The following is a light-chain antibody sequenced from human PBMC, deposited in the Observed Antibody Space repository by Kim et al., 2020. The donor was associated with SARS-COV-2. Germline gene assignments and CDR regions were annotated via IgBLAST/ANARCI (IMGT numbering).Light chain of an antibody. V-gene: IGLV2-14*03. J-gene: IGLJ1*01. CDR3: SSYTRSSTNYV. CDR2: DVS. CDR1: SSDVGGYNY. Sequence: QSVLTQPASVSGSPGQSITISCTGISSDVGGYNYVSWYQQHPGKAPKLMIFDVSNRPSGISNRFSGSKSGNTASLTISGLQAEDEADYYCSSYTRSSTNYVFGTGTKVPS.